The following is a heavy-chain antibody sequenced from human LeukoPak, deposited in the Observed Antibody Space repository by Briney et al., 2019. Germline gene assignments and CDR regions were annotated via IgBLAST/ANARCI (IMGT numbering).Heavy chain of an antibody. CDR2: ISNNGGYT. D-gene: IGHD2-15*01. J-gene: IGHJ4*02. CDR3: AKQLGYCSDGSCYLPY. V-gene: IGHV3-23*01. Sequence: AGGSLRLSCAASGFTFSSYAMSWVRQAPGKGLEWVSAISNNGGYTYYADSVQGRFTISRDNSKSTLCLQMNSLRAEDTAVYYCAKQLGYCSDGSCYLPYWGQGTLVTVSS. CDR1: GFTFSSYA.